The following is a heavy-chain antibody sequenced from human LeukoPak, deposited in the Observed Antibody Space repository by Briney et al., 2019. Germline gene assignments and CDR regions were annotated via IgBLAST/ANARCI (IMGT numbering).Heavy chain of an antibody. CDR1: GFTFSSYW. Sequence: GGSLRLSCAASGFTFSSYWMHWVRQAPGKGLVWVSRINSDGSSTSYADSVEGRFTISRDNAKNTLYLQMNSLRAEDTAVYHCASEGYFDWFFDYWGQGTLVTVSS. V-gene: IGHV3-74*01. J-gene: IGHJ4*02. CDR3: ASEGYFDWFFDY. D-gene: IGHD3-9*01. CDR2: INSDGSST.